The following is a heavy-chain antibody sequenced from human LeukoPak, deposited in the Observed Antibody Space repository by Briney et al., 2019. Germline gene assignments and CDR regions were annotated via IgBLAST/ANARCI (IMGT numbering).Heavy chain of an antibody. CDR2: IIPIFGTA. D-gene: IGHD5-24*01. J-gene: IGHJ4*02. V-gene: IGHV1-69*13. CDR1: GGTFSSYA. Sequence: SVKVSCKASGGTFSSYAISWVRQAPGQGLEWMGGIIPIFGTANYARKFQGRVTITADESTSTAYMELSSLRSEDTTVYYCARAKNEMATTYYFDYWGQGTLVTVSS. CDR3: ARAKNEMATTYYFDY.